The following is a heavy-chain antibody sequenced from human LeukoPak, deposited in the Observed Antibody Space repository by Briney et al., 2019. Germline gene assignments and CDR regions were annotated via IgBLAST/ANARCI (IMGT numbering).Heavy chain of an antibody. CDR1: GFTFDDYA. D-gene: IGHD6-19*01. V-gene: IGHV3-9*01. J-gene: IGHJ6*02. Sequence: GGSLRLSCAASGFTFDDYAMLWVRQAPGKGLEWVSGISWDSRNIGYAASVKGRFTTSRDNGKNSLYLQMNSLRPDDTALYYCARGNRDSSGFYFYYGMDVWGPGSTVTVSS. CDR2: ISWDSRNI. CDR3: ARGNRDSSGFYFYYGMDV.